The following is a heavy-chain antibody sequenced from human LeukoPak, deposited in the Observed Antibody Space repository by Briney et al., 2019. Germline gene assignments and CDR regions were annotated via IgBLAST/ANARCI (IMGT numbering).Heavy chain of an antibody. CDR1: GGSISSGGYY. J-gene: IGHJ4*02. CDR2: IYYSGST. V-gene: IGHV4-31*03. Sequence: SETLSLTCTVSGGSISSGGYYWSWIRQHPGKGLEWIGYIYYSGSTYYNPSLKSRVTISVDTSKNQFSLKLSSVTAADTAVYYCARRPGGLWFGELLSPFDYWGQGTLVTVSS. CDR3: ARRPGGLWFGELLSPFDY. D-gene: IGHD3-10*01.